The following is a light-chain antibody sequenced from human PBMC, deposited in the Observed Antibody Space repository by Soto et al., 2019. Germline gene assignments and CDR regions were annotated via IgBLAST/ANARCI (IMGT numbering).Light chain of an antibody. Sequence: EIVLTQSPGTLSLSPGERATLSCRASQSVSSSYLAWYQQKPGQAPRLLIYGSSSRATGIPERFSGSGSGTDFPPTISRLEHEDVAVYYCQHYGSSPRTFGQGTKVEIK. J-gene: IGKJ1*01. V-gene: IGKV3-20*01. CDR2: GSS. CDR3: QHYGSSPRT. CDR1: QSVSSSY.